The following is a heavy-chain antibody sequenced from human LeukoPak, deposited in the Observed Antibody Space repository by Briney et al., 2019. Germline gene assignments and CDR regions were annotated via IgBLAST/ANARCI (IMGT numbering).Heavy chain of an antibody. V-gene: IGHV3-7*01. Sequence: PGGSLRLSCAASGFTFISYWLTWVRQAPGKGLEWVANIKQDGSEKYYVGSVKGRFTISRDNAKNSLYLQMNSLRADDTAVYYCARSTYYYDSSGYSSGHFDYWGQGTLVTVSS. CDR2: IKQDGSEK. CDR1: GFTFISYW. CDR3: ARSTYYYDSSGYSSGHFDY. D-gene: IGHD3-22*01. J-gene: IGHJ4*02.